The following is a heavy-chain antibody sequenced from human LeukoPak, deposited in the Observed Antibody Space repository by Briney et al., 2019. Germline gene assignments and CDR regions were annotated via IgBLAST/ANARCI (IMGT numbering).Heavy chain of an antibody. CDR2: IYYSGST. J-gene: IGHJ3*02. CDR3: ARENIDDAFDI. D-gene: IGHD2/OR15-2a*01. CDR1: GGSFSGYY. Sequence: SETLSLTCAVYGGSFSGYYWSWIRQPPGKGLEWIGYIYYSGSTNYNPSLKSRVTISVDTSKNQFSLKLSSVTAADTAVYYCARENIDDAFDIWGQGTMVTVSS. V-gene: IGHV4-59*01.